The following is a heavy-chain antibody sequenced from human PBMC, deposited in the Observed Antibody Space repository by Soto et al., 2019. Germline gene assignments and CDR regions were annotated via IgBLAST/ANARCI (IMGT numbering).Heavy chain of an antibody. V-gene: IGHV3-30-3*01. CDR2: ISYDGNKK. CDR1: GFSFSNYA. D-gene: IGHD5-18*01. J-gene: IGHJ4*02. CDR3: AGLVDTAMDAEFYFDY. Sequence: QVQLVESGGGVVQPGRSLRLSCAASGFSFSNYAIHWVRQAPGKGLEWVAVISYDGNKKYYADSVTGRFTISRDNSKNTLYLQMNSLRTEDTAVYYCAGLVDTAMDAEFYFDYWGQGTLVTVSS.